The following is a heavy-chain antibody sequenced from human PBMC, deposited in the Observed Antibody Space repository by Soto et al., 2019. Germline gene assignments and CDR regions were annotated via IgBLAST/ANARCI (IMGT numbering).Heavy chain of an antibody. CDR2: ISGSGGST. CDR3: AKGSMYSSSWYGDY. J-gene: IGHJ4*02. Sequence: GGSLRLSCAASGFTFSSYAMSWVRQAPGKGLEWVSAISGSGGSTYYADSVKGRFTISRDNSKNTLYLQMNSLRAEDTAVYYCAKGSMYSSSWYGDYWGQGTLVTVSS. CDR1: GFTFSSYA. D-gene: IGHD6-13*01. V-gene: IGHV3-23*01.